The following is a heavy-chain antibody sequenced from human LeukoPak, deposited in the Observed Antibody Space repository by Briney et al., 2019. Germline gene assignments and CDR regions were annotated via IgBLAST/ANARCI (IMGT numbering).Heavy chain of an antibody. D-gene: IGHD3-10*01. CDR2: IYYSGST. CDR1: GGSISSYY. V-gene: IGHV4-59*01. J-gene: IGHJ4*02. CDR3: ARGARGITMVRGHFDY. Sequence: SETLSLTCTVSGGSISSYYWSWIRQPPGKGLEWMGYIYYSGSTNYNPSLKSRVTISVDTSKNQFSLKLSSVTAADTAVYYCARGARGITMVRGHFDYWGQGTLVTVSS.